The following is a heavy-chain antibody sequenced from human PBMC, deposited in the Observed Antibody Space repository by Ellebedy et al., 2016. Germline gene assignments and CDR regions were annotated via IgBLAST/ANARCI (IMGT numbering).Heavy chain of an antibody. CDR1: GFTFRNFF. Sequence: GESLKISCVASGFTFRNFFMSWVRQAPGGGLEWISTISGDGDTTFSADSVKGRFTISRDNSRYTLYLQMDSLRAADTAVYYCARDVTTVTYRVSDYWGQGTLVTVSS. D-gene: IGHD4-17*01. J-gene: IGHJ4*02. CDR3: ARDVTTVTYRVSDY. CDR2: ISGDGDTT. V-gene: IGHV3-23*01.